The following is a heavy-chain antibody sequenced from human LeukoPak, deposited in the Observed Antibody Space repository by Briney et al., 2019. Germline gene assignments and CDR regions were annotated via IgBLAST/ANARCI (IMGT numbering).Heavy chain of an antibody. CDR1: GYTFTSYA. J-gene: IGHJ4*02. V-gene: IGHV1-18*01. CDR3: AREWFGELSKDY. D-gene: IGHD3-10*01. CDR2: ISAYNGNT. Sequence: VSVKVSCTASGYTFTSYAMHWVRQAPGQRLEWMGWISAYNGNTNYAQKLQGRVTMTTDTSTSTAYMELRSLRSDDTAVYYCAREWFGELSKDYWGQGTLVTVSS.